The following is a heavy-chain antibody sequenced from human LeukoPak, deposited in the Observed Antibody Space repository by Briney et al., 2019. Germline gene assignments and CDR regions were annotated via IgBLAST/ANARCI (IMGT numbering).Heavy chain of an antibody. V-gene: IGHV4-59*01. CDR3: ARVGYYDSSGYYWPYYYYYYGMDV. CDR2: IYYSGST. D-gene: IGHD3-22*01. Sequence: SETLSLTCTVSGGSISSYYWSWIRQPPGKGLEWIGYIYYSGSTNYNPSLKSRVTISVDTSKNQFSLKLSSVTAADTAVCYCARVGYYDSSGYYWPYYYYYYGMDVWGQGTTVTVSS. J-gene: IGHJ6*02. CDR1: GGSISSYY.